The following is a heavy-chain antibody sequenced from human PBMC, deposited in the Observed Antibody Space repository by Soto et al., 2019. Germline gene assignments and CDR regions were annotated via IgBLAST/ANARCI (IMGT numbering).Heavy chain of an antibody. D-gene: IGHD3-3*02. CDR1: GCTFSNYA. CDR2: IGGGDDI. V-gene: IGHV3-23*01. Sequence: PGGSLRLSCEASGCTFSNYAMAWIRQTQGEGPEWVSTIGGGDDIFYAESVKGRFIISRDDSRSTMYLQMDNLRVEDTAIYFCAKDSISYNGIYDAFDVWGQGTVVTVSS. J-gene: IGHJ3*01. CDR3: AKDSISYNGIYDAFDV.